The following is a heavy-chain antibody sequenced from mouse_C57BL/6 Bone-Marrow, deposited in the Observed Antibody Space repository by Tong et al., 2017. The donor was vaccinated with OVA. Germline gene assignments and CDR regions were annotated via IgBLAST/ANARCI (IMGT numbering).Heavy chain of an antibody. CDR3: AKLRSGYPGY. CDR1: GFSLTSYG. V-gene: IGHV2-9*01. J-gene: IGHJ2*01. D-gene: IGHD3-2*02. Sequence: VQLQESGPGLVAPSQSLSITCTVSGFSLTSYGVEWVRQPPGKGLEWLGVIWGGGSTNYNSALMSRLSISKDNSKSQVFLKMNSLQTDDTAMYYCAKLRSGYPGYWGQGTTLTVSS. CDR2: IWGGGST.